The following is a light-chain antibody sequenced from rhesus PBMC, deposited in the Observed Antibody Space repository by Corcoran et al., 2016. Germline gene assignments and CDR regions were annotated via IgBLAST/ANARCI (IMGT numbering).Light chain of an antibody. CDR1: QSVGSY. CDR2: GAS. Sequence: DTVVTQSPATLSLSPGERATLSCRASQSVGSYLAWYLQQPGQAPRLLIYGASSRATGVPDRFSGSGSGTDFTLTSSSLEPEDVGVYYCQQSSDLWTFGQGTKVEIK. V-gene: IGKV3-24*04. CDR3: QQSSDLWT. J-gene: IGKJ1*01.